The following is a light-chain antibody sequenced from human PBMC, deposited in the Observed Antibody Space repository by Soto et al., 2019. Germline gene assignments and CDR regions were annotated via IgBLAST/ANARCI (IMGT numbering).Light chain of an antibody. V-gene: IGKV3-20*01. J-gene: IGKJ1*01. Sequence: EIVLTQSAGALSLSPGERATLYCRASQSVSNNYLAWYQQKPGQAPRLLIYGASNRATGIPDRFSGSGSGTDFTLTISRLEPEDFAVYYCQPYGSSGTFGQGSKVDIK. CDR1: QSVSNNY. CDR3: QPYGSSGT. CDR2: GAS.